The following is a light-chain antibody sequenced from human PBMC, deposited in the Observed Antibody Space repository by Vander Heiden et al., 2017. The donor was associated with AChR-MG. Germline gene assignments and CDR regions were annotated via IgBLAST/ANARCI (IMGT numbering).Light chain of an antibody. CDR1: QSISSW. Sequence: DIQMTQSPSTLYASVGDRGTITCRASQSISSWLAWYQQKPGKAPNLLIYDASSLESGVPSRFSGSGSGTEFTLTISSLQPDDFATYYCQQYSIYPLAFGQGTTVEIK. CDR3: QQYSIYPLA. CDR2: DAS. V-gene: IGKV1-5*01. J-gene: IGKJ1*01.